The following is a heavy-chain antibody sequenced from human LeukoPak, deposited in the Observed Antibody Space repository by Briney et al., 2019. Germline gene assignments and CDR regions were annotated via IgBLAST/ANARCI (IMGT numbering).Heavy chain of an antibody. J-gene: IGHJ4*02. CDR3: ARVDTTMIATIDY. CDR2: IGTSSTTI. V-gene: IGHV3-48*04. Sequence: GGSLRLSCAASGFTFSSYTMNWVRQPPGKGLEWVSNIGTSSTTIYYADSVKGRFTISRDNAKNSLYLQMNSLRTEDTAVYYCARVDTTMIATIDYWGQGTLVTVPS. CDR1: GFTFSSYT. D-gene: IGHD5-18*01.